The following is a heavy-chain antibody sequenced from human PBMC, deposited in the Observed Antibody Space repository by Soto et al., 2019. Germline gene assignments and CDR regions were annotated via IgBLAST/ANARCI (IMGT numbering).Heavy chain of an antibody. V-gene: IGHV1-46*03. J-gene: IGHJ4*02. D-gene: IGHD2-2*01. CDR3: ARSVSGCGTSCYYYFDF. CDR1: GYTFTTYY. CDR2: INPSGGST. Sequence: GASVKVSCKASGYTFTTYYMHWVRQAPGQGLEWMGIINPSGGSTSYAQKFQGRVTMTRDTSTSTVYMELSSLRSEDTAVYYCARSVSGCGTSCYYYFDFWGQGTPVTVSP.